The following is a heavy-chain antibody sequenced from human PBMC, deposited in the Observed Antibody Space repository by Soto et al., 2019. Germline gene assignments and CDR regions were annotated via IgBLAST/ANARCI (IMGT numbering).Heavy chain of an antibody. J-gene: IGHJ4*02. Sequence: SETLSLTCTVSGGSISSGDYYWSWIRQPPGKGLGWIGYIYYSGSTYYNPSLKSRVTISVDTSKNQFSLKLSSVTAADTAVYYCARGLISGSQYSGGWYYFDSWGQGTQGTVSS. CDR2: IYYSGST. CDR3: ARGLISGSQYSGGWYYFDS. CDR1: GGSISSGDYY. V-gene: IGHV4-30-4*01. D-gene: IGHD1-26*01.